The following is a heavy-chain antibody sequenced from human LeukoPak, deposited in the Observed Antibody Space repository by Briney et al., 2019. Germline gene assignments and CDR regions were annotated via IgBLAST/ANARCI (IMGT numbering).Heavy chain of an antibody. CDR1: GYSISSGYY. CDR3: ARDRCGADRSSPSFDY. J-gene: IGHJ4*02. V-gene: IGHV4-38-2*02. CDR2: IYHSGST. Sequence: PSETLSLTCTVSGYSISSGYYWGWIRQPPGKGLEWIGSIYHSGSTYYNPSLKSRVTISVDTSKNQFSLKLSSVTAADTAVYYCARDRCGADRSSPSFDYWGQGTLVTVSS. D-gene: IGHD2-21*02.